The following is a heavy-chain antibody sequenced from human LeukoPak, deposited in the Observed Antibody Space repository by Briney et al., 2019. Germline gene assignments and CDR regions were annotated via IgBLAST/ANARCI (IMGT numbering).Heavy chain of an antibody. J-gene: IGHJ2*01. V-gene: IGHV4-30-4*08. CDR2: IYYSGST. CDR1: GGSISSGDYY. CDR3: AKESTSYHWYFDL. Sequence: PSQTLSLTCTVSGGSISSGDYYWSWIRQPPGKGLEWIGYIYYSGSTYYNPSLKSRVTISVDTSKNQFSLKLSSVTAADTAVYYCAKESTSYHWYFDLWGRGTLVTVSS.